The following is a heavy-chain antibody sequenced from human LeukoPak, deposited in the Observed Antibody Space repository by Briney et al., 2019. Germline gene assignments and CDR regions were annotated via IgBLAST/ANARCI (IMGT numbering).Heavy chain of an antibody. J-gene: IGHJ4*02. CDR1: GFTFSTYT. CDR3: AKVGESGNLDY. Sequence: GGSLRLSCAASGFTFSTYTMYWVRQPPGKGLEWVSAISGSGGSTYYADSVKGRFTISRDNSKNTLYLQMNSLRAEDTAVYYCAKVGESGNLDYWGQGTLVTVSS. V-gene: IGHV3-23*01. CDR2: ISGSGGST. D-gene: IGHD4-23*01.